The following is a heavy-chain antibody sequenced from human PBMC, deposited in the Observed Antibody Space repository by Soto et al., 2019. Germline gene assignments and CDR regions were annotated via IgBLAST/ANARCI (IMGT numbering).Heavy chain of an antibody. V-gene: IGHV4-31*03. CDR3: SRKLYTTTEWFYGMDG. CDR1: GDSISSGVYY. J-gene: IGHJ6*02. CDR2: IFYSVST. D-gene: IGHD3-3*01. Sequence: LSLPCTVSGDSISSGVYYRRWIRQHSEKGLEWIGYIFYSVSTYYNPSLKSRVTISIDTSKNQFSLKLSSVTAADTAVYYCSRKLYTTTEWFYGMDGWGQGTTSAVSS.